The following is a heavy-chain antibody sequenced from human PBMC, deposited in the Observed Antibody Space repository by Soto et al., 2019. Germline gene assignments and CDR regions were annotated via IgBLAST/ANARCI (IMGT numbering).Heavy chain of an antibody. CDR3: ARGRYCLTGRCFPNWFDS. CDR1: GDSISNLDYF. Sequence: SETLSLSCSVSGDSISNLDYFWAWIRQPPGQALEYIGYIYKSATTYYNPSFESRVAISVDTSKSQFSLNVTSVTAADTAVYFCARGRYCLTGRCFPNWFDSWGQGALVTVSS. CDR2: IYKSATT. V-gene: IGHV4-30-4*01. J-gene: IGHJ5*01. D-gene: IGHD7-27*01.